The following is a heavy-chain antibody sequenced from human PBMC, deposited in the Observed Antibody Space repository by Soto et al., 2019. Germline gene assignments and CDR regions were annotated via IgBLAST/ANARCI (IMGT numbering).Heavy chain of an antibody. CDR1: GFTFSRYW. J-gene: IGHJ1*01. D-gene: IGHD6-13*01. V-gene: IGHV3-74*01. Sequence: EVQLVESGGGLVQPGGSLRLSCAASGFTFSRYWMHWLRQAPGKGLVWVSRINIDGSSTSYEDSVRGRFTISRANAKTTLYLQMNSLRAEVKAVNYCVGTRDSSNWGKATLVAVSS. CDR3: VGTRDSSN. CDR2: INIDGSST.